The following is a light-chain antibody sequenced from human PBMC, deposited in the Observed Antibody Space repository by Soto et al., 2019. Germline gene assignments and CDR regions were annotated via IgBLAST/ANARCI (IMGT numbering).Light chain of an antibody. CDR1: QSINSY. V-gene: IGKV1-39*01. Sequence: DIQMTQSPSSLSASVGDRVTITCRASQSINSYLNWYQQKPGKAPKFLIYAASSLQSGVPSRFSGSGSGTDFPLTISSLQSEDCATYYCQQSYSSPWTFGQGTKVEI. J-gene: IGKJ1*01. CDR2: AAS. CDR3: QQSYSSPWT.